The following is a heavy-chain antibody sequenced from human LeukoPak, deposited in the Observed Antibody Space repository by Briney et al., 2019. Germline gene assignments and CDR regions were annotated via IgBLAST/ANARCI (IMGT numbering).Heavy chain of an antibody. Sequence: SETLSLTCTVSGGSVNSYYLSWIRHPAGKTLEWIGRIYDGGSTNYNPSLKSRVTMSVDTSKNQISLKLKSETAADTAVYYCARWCTYASTSNWFDPWGQGTLVTVSS. CDR1: GGSVNSYY. CDR2: IYDGGST. D-gene: IGHD2-2*01. CDR3: ARWCTYASTSNWFDP. J-gene: IGHJ5*02. V-gene: IGHV4-4*07.